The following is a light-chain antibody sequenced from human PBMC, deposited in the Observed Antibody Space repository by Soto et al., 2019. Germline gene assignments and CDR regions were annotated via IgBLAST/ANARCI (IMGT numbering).Light chain of an antibody. CDR3: CSYAGSPSV. V-gene: IGLV2-11*01. Sequence: QSAPTQPRSVSGSPGQSVTISCTGTSSDVGEYDYVSWYQQHPGKAPKLMIFDVSERPSGVPDRFSGSKTGNTASLTISGLQAEDEADYYCCSYAGSPSVFGTGTKVTVL. CDR2: DVS. CDR1: SSDVGEYDY. J-gene: IGLJ1*01.